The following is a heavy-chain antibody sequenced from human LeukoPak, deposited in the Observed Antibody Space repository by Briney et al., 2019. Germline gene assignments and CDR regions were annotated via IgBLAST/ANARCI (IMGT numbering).Heavy chain of an antibody. V-gene: IGHV1-2*02. Sequence: GASVKVSCKASGYTFTGYYLHWVRQAPGQGLECMGWINPNSGGTNYTQKFQGRVTMTSDTSVSTAYLELSGLRPDDTAVYYCAREEYYDIYYGMDVWGQGTTVTVSS. D-gene: IGHD3-9*01. CDR1: GYTFTGYY. CDR2: INPNSGGT. CDR3: AREEYYDIYYGMDV. J-gene: IGHJ6*02.